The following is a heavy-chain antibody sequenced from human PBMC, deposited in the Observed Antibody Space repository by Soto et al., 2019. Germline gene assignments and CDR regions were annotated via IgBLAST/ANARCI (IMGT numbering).Heavy chain of an antibody. D-gene: IGHD3-22*01. CDR3: ARHWAGYDSSGYFPSGYFDY. CDR1: GGTFSSYA. J-gene: IGHJ4*02. Sequence: ASVKVSCKASGGTFSSYAISWVRQAPGQGLEWMGGIIPIFGTANYAQKFQGRVTITADESTSTAYMELSSLRSEDTAVYCCARHWAGYDSSGYFPSGYFDYWGQGTLVTVSS. CDR2: IIPIFGTA. V-gene: IGHV1-69*13.